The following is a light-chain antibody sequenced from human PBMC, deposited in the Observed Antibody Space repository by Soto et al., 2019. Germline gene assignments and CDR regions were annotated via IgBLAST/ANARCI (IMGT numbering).Light chain of an antibody. CDR3: SSYTSSSTPYV. J-gene: IGLJ1*01. Sequence: QSALTQPASVSGSPGQSITISCTGTSSDVGGYEYVSWYQQHPGKAPKLMIYEVSSRPSGVADRFSGSKSGNTASLTISGLQAEDEADYYCSSYTSSSTPYVFGTGTKVTVL. V-gene: IGLV2-14*01. CDR2: EVS. CDR1: SSDVGGYEY.